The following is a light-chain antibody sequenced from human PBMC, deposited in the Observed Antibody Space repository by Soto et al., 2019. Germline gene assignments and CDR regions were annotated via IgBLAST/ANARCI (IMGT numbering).Light chain of an antibody. V-gene: IGKV3-15*01. CDR2: GAS. J-gene: IGKJ4*01. CDR1: QSISSN. Sequence: EIVMTQSPATLSVSPGERATLSCRASQSISSNLAWYQQKPGQSPRLLIYGASTRATGIPARFSGGGSGTEVTLTISSLQSEDFVVYYCQQYNNWPPLTFGGGTKVEIK. CDR3: QQYNNWPPLT.